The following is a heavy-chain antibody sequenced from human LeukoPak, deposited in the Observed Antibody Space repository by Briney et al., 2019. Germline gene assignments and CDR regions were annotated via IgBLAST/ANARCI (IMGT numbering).Heavy chain of an antibody. Sequence: PGGSLRLSCAASGFTVSSNYMSWVRQAPGKGLEWVSVIYSGGSTYYADSVKGRFTISRDNSKNTLYLQMNSLRAEDTAVYYCSREAQNSGYDSRDYDFDHWGQGTLVTVSS. J-gene: IGHJ4*02. CDR3: SREAQNSGYDSRDYDFDH. D-gene: IGHD5-12*01. CDR1: GFTVSSNY. CDR2: IYSGGST. V-gene: IGHV3-53*01.